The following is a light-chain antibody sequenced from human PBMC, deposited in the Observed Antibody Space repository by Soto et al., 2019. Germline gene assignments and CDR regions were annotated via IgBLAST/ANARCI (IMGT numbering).Light chain of an antibody. CDR3: QQRSDWPTT. V-gene: IGKV3-11*01. Sequence: EIVLTQSPATLSLSPGERATLSCRASQSVSRYLAWYQQKPGQAPRLLIYDASNRATGIPARFSGSGSGTDFTLTISSLKPEDFAVYYCQQRSDWPTTFGGGTKVHIK. CDR2: DAS. J-gene: IGKJ4*01. CDR1: QSVSRY.